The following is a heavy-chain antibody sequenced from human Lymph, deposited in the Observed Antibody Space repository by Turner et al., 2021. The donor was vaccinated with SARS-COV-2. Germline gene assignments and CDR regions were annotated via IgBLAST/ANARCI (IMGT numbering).Heavy chain of an antibody. D-gene: IGHD6-19*01. Sequence: QVRLVQSGAEVKKPGASVKVSCTVSGSTLTELSMHWVRQAPGKGLEWMGGFDLEDGETIYAQKFQGRVTMTEDTSTDTPYMELSSLRSEDTAVYYCAIGSSKPQWLDLFWYWGQGTLVTVSS. J-gene: IGHJ4*02. V-gene: IGHV1-24*01. CDR1: GSTLTELS. CDR3: AIGSSKPQWLDLFWY. CDR2: FDLEDGET.